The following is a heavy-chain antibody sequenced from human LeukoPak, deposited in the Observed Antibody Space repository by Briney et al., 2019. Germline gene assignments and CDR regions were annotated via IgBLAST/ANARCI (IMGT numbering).Heavy chain of an antibody. Sequence: SETLSLTCTVSGASISAYSWSWIRQPPGKGLEWIGHMLYIGSTNYNPSLKSRVTISVDTSKNQFSLKLGSVTAADTAVYYCARFQETYCGSGSYYLDVWGKGTTVTVSS. V-gene: IGHV4-59*01. D-gene: IGHD3-10*01. CDR2: MLYIGST. CDR3: ARFQETYCGSGSYYLDV. J-gene: IGHJ6*03. CDR1: GASISAYS.